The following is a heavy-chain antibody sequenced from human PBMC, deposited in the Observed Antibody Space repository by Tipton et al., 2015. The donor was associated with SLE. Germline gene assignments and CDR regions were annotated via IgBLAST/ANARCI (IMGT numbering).Heavy chain of an antibody. V-gene: IGHV3-13*01. CDR1: GFKFSSFD. CDR2: IRTTGDT. Sequence: SLRLSCTASGFKFSSFDLYWVRQRTGEGLEWVSGIRTTGDTYYPDSVKGRFTISRDNAKNTLYLQMNYLRAEDTAVYFCARGGYGSGNNWFDPWGQGTLVTVSS. D-gene: IGHD3-10*01. CDR3: ARGGYGSGNNWFDP. J-gene: IGHJ5*02.